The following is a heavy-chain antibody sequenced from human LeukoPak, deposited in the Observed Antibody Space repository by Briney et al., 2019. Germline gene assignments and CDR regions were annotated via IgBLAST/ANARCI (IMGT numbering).Heavy chain of an antibody. V-gene: IGHV4-39*01. Sequence: SETLSLTCTVSGGSISSSSYYWGWIRQPPGKGLEWIGSIYYSGSTYYNPSLKSRVTISVDTSKNQFSLKLSSVTAADTAVYYCAKHKPYSSSPGSFDPWGQGTPVTVSS. J-gene: IGHJ5*02. CDR3: AKHKPYSSSPGSFDP. CDR2: IYYSGST. D-gene: IGHD6-6*01. CDR1: GGSISSSSYY.